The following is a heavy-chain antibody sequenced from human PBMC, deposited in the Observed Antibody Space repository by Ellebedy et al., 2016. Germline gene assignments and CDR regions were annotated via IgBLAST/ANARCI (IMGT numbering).Heavy chain of an antibody. D-gene: IGHD3-10*01. CDR2: ISSSSSYI. Sequence: GESLKISCAASGFTFSSYSMNWVRQAPGKGLEWVSSISSSSSYIYYADSVKGRFTISRDNAKNSLYLQMNSLRDEDTAVYYCARVGRANYYYYYGMDVWGQGTTVTVSS. J-gene: IGHJ6*02. V-gene: IGHV3-21*01. CDR3: ARVGRANYYYYYGMDV. CDR1: GFTFSSYS.